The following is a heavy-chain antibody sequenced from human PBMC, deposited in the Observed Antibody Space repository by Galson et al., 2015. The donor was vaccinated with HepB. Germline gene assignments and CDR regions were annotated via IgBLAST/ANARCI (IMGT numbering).Heavy chain of an antibody. D-gene: IGHD2-15*01. Sequence: SVKVSCKASGGTFSSYAISWVRQAPGQGLEWMGGIIPIFGTANYAQKFQGRVTITADKSTSTAYMELSSLRSEDTAVYYCARDGYSGYCSGGSCYLPDYWGQGTLVTVSS. CDR3: ARDGYSGYCSGGSCYLPDY. J-gene: IGHJ4*02. CDR2: IIPIFGTA. V-gene: IGHV1-69*06. CDR1: GGTFSSYA.